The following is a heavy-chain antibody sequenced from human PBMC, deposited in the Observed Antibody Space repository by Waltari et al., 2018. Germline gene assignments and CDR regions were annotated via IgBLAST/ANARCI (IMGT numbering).Heavy chain of an antibody. D-gene: IGHD3-22*01. J-gene: IGHJ3*02. CDR3: ARDRRPTMILGSGAFDI. CDR2: LYTDGGT. V-gene: IGHV3-53*01. CDR1: GFTVSSNY. Sequence: EVQLVESGGGLIQPGGSLRLSCAASGFTVSSNYMGWVRQAPGKELEWASVLYTDGGTFYAESVKGRLTISRDNAKNSLFLQINSLRADDTAVYYCARDRRPTMILGSGAFDIWGQGTVVNVSS.